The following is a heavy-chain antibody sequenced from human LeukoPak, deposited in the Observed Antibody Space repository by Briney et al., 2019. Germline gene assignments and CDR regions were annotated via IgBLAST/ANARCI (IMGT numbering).Heavy chain of an antibody. CDR3: ARDESYGCFDY. CDR2: INTYNGNT. D-gene: IGHD5-18*01. CDR1: GYAFSSYG. J-gene: IGHJ4*02. Sequence: ASVKVSCKASGYAFSSYGFTWVRQAPGQGLEWMGWINTYNGNTQYAPKLKGRVTTTTDTSTSTAYMELRSLTSDDTAVYYCARDESYGCFDYWGQGTLVTVSS. V-gene: IGHV1-18*01.